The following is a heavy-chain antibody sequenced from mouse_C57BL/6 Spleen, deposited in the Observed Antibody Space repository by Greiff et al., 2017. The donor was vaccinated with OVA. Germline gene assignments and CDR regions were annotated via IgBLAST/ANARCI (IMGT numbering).Heavy chain of an antibody. V-gene: IGHV8-12*01. D-gene: IGHD4-1*01. Sequence: QVTLKESGPGILQSSQTLSLTCSFSGFSLSTSGMGVSWIRQPSGKGLEWLAHIYWDDDKRYNPSLKSRITISKDTSRNQVFLKITSVDTADTATYYCARRDGTVYAMDYWGQGTSVTVSS. CDR1: GFSLSTSGMG. CDR2: IYWDDDK. CDR3: ARRDGTVYAMDY. J-gene: IGHJ4*01.